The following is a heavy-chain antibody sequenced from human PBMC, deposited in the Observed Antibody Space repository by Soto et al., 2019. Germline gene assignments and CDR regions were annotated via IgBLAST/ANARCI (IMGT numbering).Heavy chain of an antibody. CDR3: ARAGLGDGSDY. V-gene: IGHV4-61*01. Sequence: QVQLQESGPGLVKPSETLSLTCTVSGGSVSSGSYYWSWIRQPPGKGLEWIGYIYYSGSTKYNPSLTSRVTISVDTSKNQFSLQLGSVTAADTAVYYCARAGLGDGSDYWGQGTLVTVSS. CDR2: IYYSGST. J-gene: IGHJ4*02. CDR1: GGSVSSGSYY. D-gene: IGHD1-26*01.